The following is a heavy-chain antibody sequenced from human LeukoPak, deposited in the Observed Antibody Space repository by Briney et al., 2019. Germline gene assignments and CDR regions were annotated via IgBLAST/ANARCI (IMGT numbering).Heavy chain of an antibody. CDR1: GFTFSNYA. V-gene: IGHV3-23*01. J-gene: IGHJ4*02. Sequence: GGSLRLSCAASGFTFSNYAMSWVRQAPGKGLEWVSAISGSGGSTYYADSVKGRFTISRDNSKNSLYLQMNSLRAEDTAVYYCARAYESSGHYVRYSDYWGQGTLVTVSS. CDR3: ARAYESSGHYVRYSDY. CDR2: ISGSGGST. D-gene: IGHD3-22*01.